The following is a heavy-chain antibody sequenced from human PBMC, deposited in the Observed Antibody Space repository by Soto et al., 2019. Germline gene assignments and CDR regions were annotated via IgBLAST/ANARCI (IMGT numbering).Heavy chain of an antibody. CDR1: GYTFTASY. Sequence: ASVKVSCKASGYTFTASYIHWVRQAPGQGLEWMGWITPNSGGTHYAPKFPGWVTMTRDTSINTAYMELSRLRSGDTAVYYCARDSGYSSGGGAFGVWGQGTMVTVSS. V-gene: IGHV1-2*04. J-gene: IGHJ3*01. D-gene: IGHD6-19*01. CDR2: ITPNSGGT. CDR3: ARDSGYSSGGGAFGV.